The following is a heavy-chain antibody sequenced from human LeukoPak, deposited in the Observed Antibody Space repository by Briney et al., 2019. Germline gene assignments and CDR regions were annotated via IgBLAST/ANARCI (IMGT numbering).Heavy chain of an antibody. CDR1: GYTFTSHD. J-gene: IGHJ6*03. Sequence: EASVKVSCKASGYTFTSHDINWVRQATGQGLEWMGWMNPNSGATGYAQKFRGRITMTRDTSLTTAYMELSSLRSEDTALYYCARGPAYSGYGVLGYSHYSMDVWGKGTTVTVS. D-gene: IGHD5-12*01. CDR2: MNPNSGAT. CDR3: ARGPAYSGYGVLGYSHYSMDV. V-gene: IGHV1-8*01.